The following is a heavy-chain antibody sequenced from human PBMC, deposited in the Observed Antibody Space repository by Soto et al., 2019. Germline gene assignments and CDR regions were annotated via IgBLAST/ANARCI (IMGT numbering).Heavy chain of an antibody. CDR3: AKQVDGTMYYFDY. CDR1: GYTFTGYY. J-gene: IGHJ4*02. Sequence: ASVKVSCKASGYTFTGYYMHWVRPAPGQGLEWMGWINPNSGGTNYAQKFQGWVTMTRDTSISTAYMELSRLRSDDTAVYYCAKQVDGTMYYFDYWGQGTLVTVSS. D-gene: IGHD6-19*01. CDR2: INPNSGGT. V-gene: IGHV1-2*04.